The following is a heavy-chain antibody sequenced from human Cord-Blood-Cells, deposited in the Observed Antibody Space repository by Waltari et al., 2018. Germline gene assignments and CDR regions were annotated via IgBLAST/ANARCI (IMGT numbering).Heavy chain of an antibody. V-gene: IGHV4-39*01. D-gene: IGHD6-19*01. J-gene: IGHJ4*02. CDR3: ARISGSGWYFDY. CDR2: IYYSGST. Sequence: QLQLQESGPGLVKPSETLSLTCNVSGGSISSSSYYWGWIRQPPGKGLEWIGSIYYSGSTYDHPSRKSRVTISVDTSKNQFSLKLSSVTAADTAVYYCARISGSGWYFDYWGQGTLVTVSS. CDR1: GGSISSSSYY.